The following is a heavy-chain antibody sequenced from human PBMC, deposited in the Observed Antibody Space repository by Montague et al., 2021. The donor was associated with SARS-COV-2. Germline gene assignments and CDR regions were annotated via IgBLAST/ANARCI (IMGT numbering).Heavy chain of an antibody. Sequence: SLRLSCAASGFTFSSYCMHWVRQAPGKGLVWVSRISSDGSGTTYADSVKGRFTISRDNAKNTLYLQMNSLRAEDTAVYYCARDTDSGSYWDAFDIWGQGTMVTVSS. J-gene: IGHJ3*02. D-gene: IGHD1-26*01. CDR3: ARDTDSGSYWDAFDI. CDR2: ISSDGSGT. CDR1: GFTFSSYC. V-gene: IGHV3-74*01.